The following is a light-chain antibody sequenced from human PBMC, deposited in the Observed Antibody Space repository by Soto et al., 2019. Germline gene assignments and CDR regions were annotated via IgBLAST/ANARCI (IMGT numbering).Light chain of an antibody. J-gene: IGKJ4*01. V-gene: IGKV1-9*01. CDR3: QQLWAYPLT. Sequence: DTQLTQSPSFLSASVGDRVTITCRASQDVRRSLGWYQQKPGKAPKLLIAAASTSHSGVPSRFSGSGSGTDFTLTISSLQPAAFATYYCQQLWAYPLTFGGGTKVEIK. CDR1: QDVRRS. CDR2: AAS.